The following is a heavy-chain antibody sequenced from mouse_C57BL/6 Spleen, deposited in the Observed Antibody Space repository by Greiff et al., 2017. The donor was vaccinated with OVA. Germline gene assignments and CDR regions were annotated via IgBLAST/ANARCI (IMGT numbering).Heavy chain of an antibody. D-gene: IGHD1-3*01. V-gene: IGHV1-82*01. CDR3: ARGDSGGY. CDR1: GYAFSSSW. J-gene: IGHJ2*01. CDR2: IYPGDGDT. Sequence: VQLQQSGPELVKPGASVKISCKASGYAFSSSWMNWVKQRPGKGLEWIGRIYPGDGDTNYNGKFKGKATLTADKSSSTAYMQLSSLTSEDSAVYFGARGDSGGYWGQGTTLTVSS.